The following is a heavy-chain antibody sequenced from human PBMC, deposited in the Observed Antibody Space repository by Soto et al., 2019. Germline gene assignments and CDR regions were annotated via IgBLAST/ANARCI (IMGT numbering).Heavy chain of an antibody. D-gene: IGHD1-26*01. CDR2: ISYDGSNK. V-gene: IGHV3-30*18. Sequence: QVQLVESGGGVVQPGRSLRLSCAASGFTFSSYGMHWVRQAPGKGLEWVAVISYDGSNKYYADSVKGRFTISRDNSKNTLYLQMNSLRAEDTAVYYCAKLGIPFDYWGQGTVVTVSS. CDR1: GFTFSSYG. CDR3: AKLGIPFDY. J-gene: IGHJ4*02.